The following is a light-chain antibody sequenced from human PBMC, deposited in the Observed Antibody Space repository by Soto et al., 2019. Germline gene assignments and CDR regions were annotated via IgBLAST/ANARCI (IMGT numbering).Light chain of an antibody. CDR1: SNDVGHSSF. J-gene: IGLJ1*01. V-gene: IGLV2-8*01. CDR2: EVA. CDR3: NEQVDNCQQV. Sequence: QSALTQPPSASGSPGQSVTISCTGNSNDVGHSSFISWYQQHPGKGPKLIIYEVAKRPSGVPDRFSGSKSGNTASLSVSGLQDEDEADYFCNEQVDNCQQVFGTGTKVTVL.